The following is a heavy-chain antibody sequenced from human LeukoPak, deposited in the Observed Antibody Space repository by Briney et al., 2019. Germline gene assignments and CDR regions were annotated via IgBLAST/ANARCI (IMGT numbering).Heavy chain of an antibody. CDR3: AGQRWIQRGDNSFYMDV. Sequence: PSETLSLTCTVSGVPVSSYYWSWLRQSAGKGLEWLGHMYISGSTNYNPSLKSRVTMSIDTSKNQFSLKVNSVTAADTAVYYCAGQRWIQRGDNSFYMDVGGNGTTVTVSS. J-gene: IGHJ6*03. CDR1: GVPVSSYY. D-gene: IGHD5-18*01. CDR2: MYISGST. V-gene: IGHV4-4*07.